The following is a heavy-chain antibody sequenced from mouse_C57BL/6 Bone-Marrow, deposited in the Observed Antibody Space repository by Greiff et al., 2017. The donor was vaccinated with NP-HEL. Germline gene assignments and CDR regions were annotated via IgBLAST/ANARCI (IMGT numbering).Heavy chain of an antibody. V-gene: IGHV1-69*01. D-gene: IGHD1-1*01. J-gene: IGHJ1*03. CDR3: ARRGSSFYWYFDV. CDR2: IYPSDGYT. Sequence: QVQLQQPGAELVMPGASVKLSCKASGYTFTSYWMHWVKQRPGQGLEWIGEIYPSDGYTTYNQKFKGKSTLTVDKSSSTAYMQLSSLTSEDSAVYYCARRGSSFYWYFDVWGTGTTVTVSS. CDR1: GYTFTSYW.